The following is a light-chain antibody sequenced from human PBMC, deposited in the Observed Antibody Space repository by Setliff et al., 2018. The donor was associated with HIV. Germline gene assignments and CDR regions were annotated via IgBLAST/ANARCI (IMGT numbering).Light chain of an antibody. Sequence: QSVLTQPAAVSGSPGQSITISCIGTSSDVGGYDFVSWYQQRPSKAPKLIIFDVSERPSGVSHRFSGSKSGNTASLTISGLQTEDEADYFRASYRSPATYVFGIGTKVTVL. CDR2: DVS. CDR3: ASYRSPATYV. CDR1: SSDVGGYDF. V-gene: IGLV2-14*03. J-gene: IGLJ1*01.